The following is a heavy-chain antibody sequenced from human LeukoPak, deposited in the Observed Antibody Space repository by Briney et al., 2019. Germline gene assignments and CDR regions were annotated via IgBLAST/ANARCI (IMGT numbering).Heavy chain of an antibody. CDR2: INNSGDNT. D-gene: IGHD6-13*01. V-gene: IGHV3-23*01. CDR3: AKAPLVWEGEDY. J-gene: IGHJ4*02. Sequence: GGSLRLSCAASGFTFSSYAMSWVRQAPGKGLEWVSVINNSGDNTYYADSVKGRLTISRDNSKNTLYLQMDSLRAEDTAVYYCAKAPLVWEGEDYWGQGTLVTVSS. CDR1: GFTFSSYA.